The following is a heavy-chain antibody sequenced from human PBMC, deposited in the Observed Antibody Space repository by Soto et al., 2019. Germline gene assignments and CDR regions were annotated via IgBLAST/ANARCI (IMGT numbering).Heavy chain of an antibody. V-gene: IGHV1-46*01. D-gene: IGHD2-15*01. J-gene: IGHJ5*02. CDR3: AKGAVVLGYCSGGSCYRDWFDP. Sequence: ASVKVSCKASGYTFTSYYMHWVRQAPGQGREWMGIINPSGGSTSYAQKFQGRVTMTRDTSTSTVYMELSSLRSEDTAVYSGAKGAVVLGYCSGGSCYRDWFDPWGQGTLVTVSS. CDR2: INPSGGST. CDR1: GYTFTSYY.